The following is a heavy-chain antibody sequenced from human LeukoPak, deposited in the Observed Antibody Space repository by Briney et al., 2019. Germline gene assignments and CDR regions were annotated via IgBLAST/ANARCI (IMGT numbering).Heavy chain of an antibody. V-gene: IGHV3-74*01. CDR1: GFTFRTYW. CDR2: INEDGSIT. D-gene: IGHD3-16*01. J-gene: IGHJ5*02. Sequence: GGSLRLSCAVSGFTFRTYWMHWVRQVPGEGLVWVSRINEDGSITNYADSVKGRFTISRDNAKNTLYLQMNSLRAEDTAVYYCARDLASAWGQGTLVTVSS. CDR3: ARDLASA.